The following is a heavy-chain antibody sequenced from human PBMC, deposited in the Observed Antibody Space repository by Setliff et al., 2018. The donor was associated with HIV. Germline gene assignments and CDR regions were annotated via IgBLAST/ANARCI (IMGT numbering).Heavy chain of an antibody. CDR2: IYYSGST. CDR3: ASRVYYYDSSGYPREEWFDP. CDR1: GGSISNSSYY. Sequence: SETLSLTCTVSGGSISNSSYYWSWIRQPPGKGLEWIGSIYYSGSTYYNPSLKSRVTISVDTSKNQFSLQLSSVTAADAAVYYCASRVYYYDSSGYPREEWFDPWGQGTLVTVSS. D-gene: IGHD3-22*01. V-gene: IGHV4-39*01. J-gene: IGHJ5*02.